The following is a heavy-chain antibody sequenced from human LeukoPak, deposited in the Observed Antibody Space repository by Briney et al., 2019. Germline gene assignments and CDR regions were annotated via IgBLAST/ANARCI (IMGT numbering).Heavy chain of an antibody. J-gene: IGHJ3*02. CDR2: ISYDGSNK. CDR1: GFTFRSYA. V-gene: IGHV3-30-3*01. CDR3: AREIFNGFDI. Sequence: GRSLRLSCAGSGFTFRSYAMHWVRQVPGKGLEWVAVISYDGSNKDYADSVKGRFTISRDNSKNTLFLQMNSLRAEDTAVYYCAREIFNGFDIWGQGTMVTVSS.